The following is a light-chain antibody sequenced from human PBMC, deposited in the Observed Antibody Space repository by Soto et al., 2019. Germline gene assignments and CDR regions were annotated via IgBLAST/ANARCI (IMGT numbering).Light chain of an antibody. CDR1: SSNIGSNY. J-gene: IGLJ2*01. V-gene: IGLV1-47*01. CDR2: RNN. Sequence: QPVLTQPPSASGTPGQRVTISCSGSSSNIGSNYVYWYQQLPGTAPKLLIYRNNQRPSGVPDRFSGSKSGTSASLAISGLRSEDEADYYCAAWDDSRSVVFGGGTKLTVL. CDR3: AAWDDSRSVV.